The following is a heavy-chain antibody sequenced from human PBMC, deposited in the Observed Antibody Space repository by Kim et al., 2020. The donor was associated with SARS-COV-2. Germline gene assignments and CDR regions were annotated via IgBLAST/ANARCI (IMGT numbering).Heavy chain of an antibody. V-gene: IGHV3-23*01. D-gene: IGHD1-1*01. J-gene: IGHJ4*02. Sequence: GGSLRLSCAASGYTFSSYAMTWVRQAPGRGLEWVSCISETGYSTYYTDIVKGRFTISRNNSKSTLYLQMNNLRTEDTAVYYCAKGRGNSCNGNKVGVDYWGLGALVTVSS. CDR1: GYTFSSYA. CDR3: AKGRGNSCNGNKVGVDY. CDR2: ISETGYST.